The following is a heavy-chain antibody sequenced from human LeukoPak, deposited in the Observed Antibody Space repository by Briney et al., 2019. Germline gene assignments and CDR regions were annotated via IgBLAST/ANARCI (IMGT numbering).Heavy chain of an antibody. V-gene: IGHV3-30*04. Sequence: GGSLRLSCAASGLIFSRYAMHWVRQAPGKGLEWVAVISYDGSTEYYADSVKGRFTISRDNSKNTLYVQMNSLRVDDTAVYYCVRDGYCGSASCRGWFDPWGQGTLVTVSS. CDR1: GLIFSRYA. CDR2: ISYDGSTE. CDR3: VRDGYCGSASCRGWFDP. D-gene: IGHD2-2*03. J-gene: IGHJ5*02.